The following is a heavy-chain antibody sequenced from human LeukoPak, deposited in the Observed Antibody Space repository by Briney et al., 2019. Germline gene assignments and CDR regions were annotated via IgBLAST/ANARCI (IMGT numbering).Heavy chain of an antibody. D-gene: IGHD3-10*01. CDR1: GFNFESYS. J-gene: IGHJ4*02. CDR3: ARDGVKESSSVFYFDY. V-gene: IGHV3-21*01. Sequence: GGSLRLSCAASGFNFESYSMNWVRQAPGKGLEWVSSISFSGAYIYYAASAKGRFTISRDNAKNSVFLQLNSVKVEDTAVYYCARDGVKESSSVFYFDYWGQGTLVTVSS. CDR2: ISFSGAYI.